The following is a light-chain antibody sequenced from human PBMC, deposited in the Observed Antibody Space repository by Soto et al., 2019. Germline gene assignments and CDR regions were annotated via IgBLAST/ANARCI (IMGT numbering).Light chain of an antibody. V-gene: IGLV2-14*01. CDR2: EVA. Sequence: QSALTQPASVTGSPGQAITISCTGTSRDVGGYNHVSWYQQYPGTAPKLILYEVANRPSGVSDRFSGSKSGNTASLTISGLEPEDEAEYYCTSFTVGKSWVFGGGTQLTVL. J-gene: IGLJ3*02. CDR1: SRDVGGYNH. CDR3: TSFTVGKSWV.